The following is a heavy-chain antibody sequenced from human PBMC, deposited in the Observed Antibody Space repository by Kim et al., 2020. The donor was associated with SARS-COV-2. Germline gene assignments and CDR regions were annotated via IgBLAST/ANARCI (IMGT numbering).Heavy chain of an antibody. CDR1: GGSFSDYS. CDR3: AGTSGRGHVFG. CDR2: VSHSGDT. V-gene: IGHV4-34*01. Sequence: SETLSLTCAVYGGSFSDYSWSWIRQSPEKGLEWIGEVSHSGDTNYNPSLSSRVTISVDTSKNQFSLKVNSVTAADMAVYFCAGTSGRGHVFGRGEGTTVTVSS. J-gene: IGHJ6*04. D-gene: IGHD1-1*01.